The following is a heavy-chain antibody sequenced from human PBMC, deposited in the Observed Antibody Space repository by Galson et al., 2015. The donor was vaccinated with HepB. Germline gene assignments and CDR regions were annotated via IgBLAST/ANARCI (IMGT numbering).Heavy chain of an antibody. Sequence: SVKVSCKASGGTFSSYGISWVRQAPGQGLEWMGGIIPIFGTANYAQKFQGRVTITADESTSTAYMELSSLRSEDTAVYYCAGAGGKYYHDSSGYDWYFDLWGRGTLVTVSS. CDR1: GGTFSSYG. J-gene: IGHJ2*01. V-gene: IGHV1-69*13. CDR2: IIPIFGTA. D-gene: IGHD3-22*01. CDR3: AGAGGKYYHDSSGYDWYFDL.